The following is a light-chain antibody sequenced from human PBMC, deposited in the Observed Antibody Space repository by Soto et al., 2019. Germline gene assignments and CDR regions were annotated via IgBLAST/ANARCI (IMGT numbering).Light chain of an antibody. J-gene: IGKJ1*01. CDR2: ATS. Sequence: QLPRPPSTLPASVGERVTSLCRASQSVSDWLAWYQQKPGKPPKLLIYATSRLESAVPSRFSASGSGTEFTLTISGLQPDDFATYYCHQYNSYTRTFGQGTKVDIK. V-gene: IGKV1-5*02. CDR1: QSVSDW. CDR3: HQYNSYTRT.